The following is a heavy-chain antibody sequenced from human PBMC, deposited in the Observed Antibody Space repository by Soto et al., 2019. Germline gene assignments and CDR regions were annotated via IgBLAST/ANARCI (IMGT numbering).Heavy chain of an antibody. Sequence: SETLSLTCTVSGGSISSSSYYWGWIRQPPGKGLEWIGSIYYSGSTYYNPSLKSRVTISVDTSKNQFSLKLSSVTAADTAVYYCARQRETLLSLRWYNWFDPWGQGTLVTVSS. CDR3: ARQRETLLSLRWYNWFDP. CDR2: IYYSGST. CDR1: GGSISSSSYY. J-gene: IGHJ5*02. V-gene: IGHV4-39*01. D-gene: IGHD4-17*01.